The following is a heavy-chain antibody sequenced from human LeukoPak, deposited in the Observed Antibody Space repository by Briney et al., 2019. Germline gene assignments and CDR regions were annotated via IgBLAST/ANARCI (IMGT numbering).Heavy chain of an antibody. Sequence: KPSETLSLTCTVSGGSISSYYWSWIRQPPGKGLGWIGYIYYSGSTNYNPSLKSRVTISVDTSKNQFSLKLSSVTAADTAVYYCARAAPRTIFGVVIDYWGQGTLVTVSS. J-gene: IGHJ4*02. D-gene: IGHD3-3*01. CDR2: IYYSGST. CDR1: GGSISSYY. CDR3: ARAAPRTIFGVVIDY. V-gene: IGHV4-59*01.